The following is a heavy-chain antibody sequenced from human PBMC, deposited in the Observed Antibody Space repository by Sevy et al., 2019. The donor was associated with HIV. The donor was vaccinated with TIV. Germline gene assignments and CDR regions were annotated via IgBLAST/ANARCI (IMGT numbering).Heavy chain of an antibody. CDR1: GLTLNSHA. J-gene: IGHJ4*02. CDR2: ISGRGETT. CDR3: AKDYMLNLWRGYFDS. D-gene: IGHD3-3*01. Sequence: GGSLRLSCAASGLTLNSHAMSWVRQPPGRGLEWVSAISGRGETTVYADSVRGRFTISRDNSKNTLFLVMNSLRAEDTAVYYCAKDYMLNLWRGYFDSWGQGTLVTVSS. V-gene: IGHV3-23*01.